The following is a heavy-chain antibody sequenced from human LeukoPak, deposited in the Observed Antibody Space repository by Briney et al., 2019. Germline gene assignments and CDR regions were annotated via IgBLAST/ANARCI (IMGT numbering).Heavy chain of an antibody. V-gene: IGHV3-23*01. J-gene: IGHJ4*02. D-gene: IGHD3-16*01. CDR2: FNGGGTYS. CDR3: AREDARDGGYFDY. Sequence: GGSLRLSCAASGFSLTNYAMGWVRQAPGKGLEWLSVFNGGGTYSHHADSVKGRFTMSRDTSKNTVHLQMNSLRADDTAVYYCAREDARDGGYFDYWAQGTLVTVSS. CDR1: GFSLTNYA.